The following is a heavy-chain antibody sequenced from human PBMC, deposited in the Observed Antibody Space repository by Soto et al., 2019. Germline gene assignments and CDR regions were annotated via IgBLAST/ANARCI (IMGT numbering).Heavy chain of an antibody. D-gene: IGHD1-1*01. CDR1: GYSFNTYA. CDR2: INTANGNT. CDR3: ARRYKSAGWFDP. Sequence: QVQLVQSGAEVKKPGASVRVSCQASGYSFNTYAIHWVRQAPGQGLEWMGWINTANGNTEYSQMYQGSVTFTRDTSATTAYMDLSSLRSADTATYYCARRYKSAGWFDPWGQGTLVTVSS. V-gene: IGHV1-3*04. J-gene: IGHJ5*02.